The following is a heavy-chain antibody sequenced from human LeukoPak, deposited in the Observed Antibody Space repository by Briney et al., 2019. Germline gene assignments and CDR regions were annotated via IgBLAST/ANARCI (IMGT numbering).Heavy chain of an antibody. J-gene: IGHJ4*02. CDR1: GGSFSGYY. CDR3: ARDQEDSGTDY. V-gene: IGHV4-34*09. D-gene: IGHD3-10*01. Sequence: PSETLSLTCAVYGGSFSGYYWSWIRQPPGKGLEWIGYIYYSGTTYYNPSLKSRVTISLDTSKNQFSLKLSCVTAADTAVYYCARDQEDSGTDYWGQGTLVTVSS. CDR2: IYYSGTT.